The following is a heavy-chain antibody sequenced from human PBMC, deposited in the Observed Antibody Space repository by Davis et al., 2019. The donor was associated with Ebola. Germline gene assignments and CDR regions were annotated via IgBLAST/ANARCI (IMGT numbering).Heavy chain of an antibody. D-gene: IGHD1-26*01. V-gene: IGHV3-73*01. Sequence: GESLKISCAASGFTFSGSAMHWVRQASGKGLEWVGRIRSKANSYATAYAASVKGRFTISRDDSKNTAYLQMNSLKTEDTAVYYCSGSGGSNDYWGQGTQVTVSS. CDR3: SGSGGSNDY. CDR1: GFTFSGSA. J-gene: IGHJ4*02. CDR2: IRSKANSYAT.